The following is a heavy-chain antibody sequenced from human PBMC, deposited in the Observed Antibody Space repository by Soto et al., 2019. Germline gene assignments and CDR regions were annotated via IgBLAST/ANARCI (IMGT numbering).Heavy chain of an antibody. CDR1: GGSISSSSYY. CDR3: ARGGGLSYDFWSGYYTDWFDT. D-gene: IGHD3-3*01. Sequence: PSETLSLTCTVSGGSISSSSYYWGWIRQPPGKGLEWIGSIYYSGSTYYNPSLKSRVTISVDTSKNQFSLKLSSVTAADTAVYYCARGGGLSYDFWSGYYTDWFDTWGQGTLVTVSS. J-gene: IGHJ5*02. V-gene: IGHV4-39*01. CDR2: IYYSGST.